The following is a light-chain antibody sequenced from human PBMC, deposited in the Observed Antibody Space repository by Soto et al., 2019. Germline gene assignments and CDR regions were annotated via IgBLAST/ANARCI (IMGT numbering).Light chain of an antibody. V-gene: IGKV3-15*01. CDR1: RSVNSN. Sequence: IEMTQSPATLSVSLGERVTLSCRASRSVNSNFAWYQQRPGQAPRLLIYAASSRASGVPVRFSGSGSGTEFTLTISSLQSEDFAVYYCQQYNSWPRTFGQGTKVEIK. CDR2: AAS. J-gene: IGKJ1*01. CDR3: QQYNSWPRT.